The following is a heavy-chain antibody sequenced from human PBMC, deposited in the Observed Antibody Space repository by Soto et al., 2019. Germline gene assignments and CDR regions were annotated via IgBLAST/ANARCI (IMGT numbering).Heavy chain of an antibody. V-gene: IGHV1-69*12. D-gene: IGHD2-15*01. Sequence: QVQLVQSGAEVKKPGSSVKVSCKASGGTFSSYAISWVRQAPGQGLEWMGGIIPIFGTANYAQKFQGRVTITADESTSTAYMGLSSLRSEDTAVYYCARDPVVAATHSMHYYGMDVWGQGTTVTVSS. CDR3: ARDPVVAATHSMHYYGMDV. CDR2: IIPIFGTA. J-gene: IGHJ6*02. CDR1: GGTFSSYA.